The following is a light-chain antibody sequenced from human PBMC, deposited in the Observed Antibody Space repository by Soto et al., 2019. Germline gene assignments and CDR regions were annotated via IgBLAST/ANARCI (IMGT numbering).Light chain of an antibody. J-gene: IGKJ1*01. Sequence: EIVLTQSPGTLSLSPGERATLSCRASQSVSSNYLAWFQQKPGQAPRLLIYGASNRATGIPDRFSGSGSGTDFTLTISRLEPEDFAVYYCQQYTGLPRTFGQGTKVDI. CDR2: GAS. CDR1: QSVSSNY. CDR3: QQYTGLPRT. V-gene: IGKV3-20*01.